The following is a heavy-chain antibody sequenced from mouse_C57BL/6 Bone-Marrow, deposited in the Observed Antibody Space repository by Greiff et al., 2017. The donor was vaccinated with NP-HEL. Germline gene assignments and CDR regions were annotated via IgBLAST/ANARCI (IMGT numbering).Heavy chain of an antibody. CDR1: GFNIKDDY. CDR2: IDPENGDT. CDR3: TTRTGTRYFDY. J-gene: IGHJ2*01. V-gene: IGHV14-4*01. D-gene: IGHD4-1*01. Sequence: VHVKQSGAELVRPGASVKLSCTASGFNIKDDYMHWVKQRPEQGLEWIGWIDPENGDTEYASKVQGKATITADTSSNTAYLQRSSLTSEDTAGYYCTTRTGTRYFDYWGQGTTLTVSS.